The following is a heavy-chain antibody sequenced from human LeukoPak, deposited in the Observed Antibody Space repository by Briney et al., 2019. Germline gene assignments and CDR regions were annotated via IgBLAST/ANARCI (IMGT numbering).Heavy chain of an antibody. D-gene: IGHD3-9*01. Sequence: PSETQSLTCTASGGSISSYYWSWIRQPPGKGLEWIGYIYYSGSTNYNPSLKSRVTISVDTSKNQFSLKLSSVTAADTAVYYCAREAPFDGGFDYLGQGTLVTVSS. J-gene: IGHJ4*02. CDR3: AREAPFDGGFDY. CDR1: GGSISSYY. CDR2: IYYSGST. V-gene: IGHV4-59*01.